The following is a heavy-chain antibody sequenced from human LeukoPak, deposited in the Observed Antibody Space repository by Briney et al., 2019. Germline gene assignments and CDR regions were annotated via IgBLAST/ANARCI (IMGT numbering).Heavy chain of an antibody. J-gene: IGHJ4*02. CDR3: ARGYDYGDYVGDFDY. D-gene: IGHD4-17*01. Sequence: ASVKVSRKASGYTFTSYPISWVRQAPGQGLEWMGWITTYNDNTNYAQKLQGRVTMTTDTSTSTAYMDLRGLRSDDTAVYYCARGYDYGDYVGDFDYWGQGTLVTVSS. CDR1: GYTFTSYP. CDR2: ITTYNDNT. V-gene: IGHV1-18*01.